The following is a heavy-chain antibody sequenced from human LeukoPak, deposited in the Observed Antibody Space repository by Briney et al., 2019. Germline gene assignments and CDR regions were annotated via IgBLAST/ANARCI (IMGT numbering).Heavy chain of an antibody. CDR1: VYTLTELS. V-gene: IGHV1-24*01. J-gene: IGHJ6*02. CDR3: ATDSYGSRLGYYGMDV. CDR2: FNPEDGET. D-gene: IGHD3-10*01. Sequence: ASVTVSFTFSVYTLTELSMHWVRQAPGKGLEWMGGFNPEDGETIYAQKFQGRVTMTEDTSTDTAYMELSSLRSEDTAVYYCATDSYGSRLGYYGMDVWGQGTTVTVSS.